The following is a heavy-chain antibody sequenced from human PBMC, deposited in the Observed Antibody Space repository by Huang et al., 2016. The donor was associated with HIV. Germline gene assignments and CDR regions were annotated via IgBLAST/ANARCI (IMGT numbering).Heavy chain of an antibody. D-gene: IGHD2-15*01. CDR3: AGKVGGIGLPLFDY. Sequence: QVQLVQSGAEVKKPGSSVKVSCKASGGTFSSYAISWVRQAPGQGLEWVGGSIAICGTANYAQKFQGRVTITADESTGTAYMDLSSMRSEDTAVYYCAGKVGGIGLPLFDYWGQGTLVTVSS. CDR2: SIAICGTA. V-gene: IGHV1-69*01. CDR1: GGTFSSYA. J-gene: IGHJ4*02.